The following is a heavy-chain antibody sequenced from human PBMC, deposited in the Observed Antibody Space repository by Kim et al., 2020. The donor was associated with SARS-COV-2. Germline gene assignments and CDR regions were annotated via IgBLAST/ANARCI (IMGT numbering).Heavy chain of an antibody. CDR2: ISGSGGST. CDR1: GFTFSSYA. V-gene: IGHV3-23*01. CDR3: AKGERITMIVVVTHFDY. Sequence: GGSLRLSCAASGFTFSSYAMSWVRQAPGKGLECVSAISGSGGSTYYADSVKGRFTISRDNSKNTLYLQMNSLRAEDTAVYYCAKGERITMIVVVTHFDYWGQGTLVTVSS. D-gene: IGHD3-22*01. J-gene: IGHJ4*02.